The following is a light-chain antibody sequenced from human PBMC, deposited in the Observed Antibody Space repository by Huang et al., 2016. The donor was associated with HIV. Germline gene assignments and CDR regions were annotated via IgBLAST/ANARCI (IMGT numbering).Light chain of an antibody. CDR3: QQRSNWPLT. CDR1: PSVRNS. Sequence: EIVLTQSPATLSLSPGERATLSCRASPSVRNSLAWYQQKPGQAPRLLIYDTSIRATGIPGRISGSGSGTDFTLTISSLEPEDFAVYYCQQRSNWPLTFGGGTKVEIK. J-gene: IGKJ4*01. V-gene: IGKV3-11*01. CDR2: DTS.